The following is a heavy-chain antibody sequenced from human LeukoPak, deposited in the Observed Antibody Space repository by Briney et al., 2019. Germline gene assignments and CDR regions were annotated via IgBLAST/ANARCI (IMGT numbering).Heavy chain of an antibody. CDR3: ARDSGVYYDFFYYYYGMDV. CDR1: GGSISSYY. V-gene: IGHV4-59*01. J-gene: IGHJ6*02. Sequence: KPSETLSLTCTVSGGSISSYYWSWLRQPPGKGLEWIGYIYYSGSTNYNPSLKSRVTISVDTSKNQFSLKLSSVTAADTAVYYCARDSGVYYDFFYYYYGMDVWGQGTTVTVSS. D-gene: IGHD3-3*01. CDR2: IYYSGST.